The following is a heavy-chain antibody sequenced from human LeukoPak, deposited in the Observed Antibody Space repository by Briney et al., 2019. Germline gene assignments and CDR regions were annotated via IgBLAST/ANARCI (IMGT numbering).Heavy chain of an antibody. D-gene: IGHD2-2*01. CDR1: GVSGVTFSNYA. CDR3: ARDRSRFTLAHPQTY. J-gene: IGHJ4*02. CDR2: ISGSGHTT. Sequence: GASMRLSCAASGVSGVTFSNYALNWVRQAPGKGLEWASDISGSGHTTNYADSVKGRFSISRDNSKNTLYLQMNSLRAEDTAVYYCARDRSRFTLAHPQTYWGQGTLVTVS. V-gene: IGHV3-23*01.